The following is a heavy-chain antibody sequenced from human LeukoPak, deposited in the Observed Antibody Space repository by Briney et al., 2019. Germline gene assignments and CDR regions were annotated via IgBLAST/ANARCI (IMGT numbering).Heavy chain of an antibody. D-gene: IGHD3-16*02. CDR3: ARDLGDRWGLWGSYRYPLDH. J-gene: IGHJ4*02. Sequence: PGGSLRLSCAASGFTFSSYAMHWVRQAPGKGLEWVAVISYDGSNKYYADSVKSRFTISRDNAKNSLYLQMDSLRAEDTAVYYCARDLGDRWGLWGSYRYPLDHWGQGTPVIVSS. V-gene: IGHV3-30*04. CDR1: GFTFSSYA. CDR2: ISYDGSNK.